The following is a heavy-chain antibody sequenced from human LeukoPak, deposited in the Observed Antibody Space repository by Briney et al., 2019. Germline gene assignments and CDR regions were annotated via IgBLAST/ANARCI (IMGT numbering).Heavy chain of an antibody. Sequence: SETLSLTCTVSDGSISNSSYYWGWIRQPPGQGLEWIGTIYYSGNTYYNPSLKSRVTTSMDTSKNQFSLKVTSVTAADTAVYYCARIGNWVSFYYYYFMDVWGKGTTVTVSS. CDR3: ARIGNWVSFYYYYFMDV. D-gene: IGHD7-27*01. CDR1: DGSISNSSYY. V-gene: IGHV4-39*07. CDR2: IYYSGNT. J-gene: IGHJ6*03.